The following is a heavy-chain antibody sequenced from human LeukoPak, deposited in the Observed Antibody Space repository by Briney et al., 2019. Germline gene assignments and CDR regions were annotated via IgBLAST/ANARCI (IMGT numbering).Heavy chain of an antibody. J-gene: IGHJ4*02. Sequence: ASVKVSCKASGYTFTSYGISWVRQAPGQGLEWMGWISAYNGNTNYAQKLQGRVTMTTDTSTSTAYMELRSLRSDDTAVYYCANGARRITIFGVVIYTPFDYWGQGTLVTVSS. D-gene: IGHD3-3*01. CDR1: GYTFTSYG. CDR2: ISAYNGNT. CDR3: ANGARRITIFGVVIYTPFDY. V-gene: IGHV1-18*04.